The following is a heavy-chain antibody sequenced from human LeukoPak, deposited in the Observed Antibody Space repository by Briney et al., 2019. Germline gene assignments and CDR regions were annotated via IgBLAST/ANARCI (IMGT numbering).Heavy chain of an antibody. D-gene: IGHD3-9*01. V-gene: IGHV4-39*01. CDR1: GGSISSSSYY. CDR2: IYHSGST. J-gene: IGHJ3*02. CDR3: ARDSSYYDILTGSSIADGFDI. Sequence: PSETLSLTCSVSGGSISSSSYYWGWIRQPPGKGLEWIGSIYHSGSTYYDPSLKSRVTISVDTSKNQFSLKLNSVTAADTAVYYCARDSSYYDILTGSSIADGFDIWGQGTMVTVSS.